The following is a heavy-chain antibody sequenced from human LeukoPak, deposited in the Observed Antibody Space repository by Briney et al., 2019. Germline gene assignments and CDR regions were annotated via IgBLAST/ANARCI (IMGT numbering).Heavy chain of an antibody. CDR1: GFTFDDYA. D-gene: IGHD6-13*01. CDR2: ISWNSGTI. Sequence: GRSLRLSCAASGFTFDDYAMHWVRQAPGKGLEWVSGISWNSGTIGHADSVKGRFTISRDNAKNSLYLQMNSLRAEDMALYYCAKGQGYTFSPYYFNYWGQGTLVTVSS. V-gene: IGHV3-9*03. CDR3: AKGQGYTFSPYYFNY. J-gene: IGHJ4*02.